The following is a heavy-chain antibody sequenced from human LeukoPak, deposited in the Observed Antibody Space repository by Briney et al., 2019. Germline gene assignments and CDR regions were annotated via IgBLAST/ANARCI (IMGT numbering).Heavy chain of an antibody. V-gene: IGHV4-39*01. D-gene: IGHD6-13*01. CDR1: GGSVGGGLYY. CDR2: VYFDGNT. J-gene: IGHJ5*02. Sequence: SETPSLTCTVSGGSVGGGLYYWGWIRQPPGKRLEWIGSVYFDGNTYFNPSLKSRASISIDMSKNQFSLNLTSVTAADTAVYFCARRTLVGYMSCFDPWGQGAQVIVSS. CDR3: ARRTLVGYMSCFDP.